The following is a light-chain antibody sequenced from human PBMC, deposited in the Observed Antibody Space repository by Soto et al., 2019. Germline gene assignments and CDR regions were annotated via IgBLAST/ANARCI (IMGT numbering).Light chain of an antibody. V-gene: IGKV1-39*01. CDR2: AAS. CDR3: QQTYSTPRGA. Sequence: DIQMTQSPSSLSASVGDRVTITCRASESISNNLNWYQQKPGKAPKLLIYAASTLQSGVPSRFSGGGSGTDFTLTIGSLQPEEFTTYYCQQTYSTPRGAFGQATKVDIK. CDR1: ESISNN. J-gene: IGKJ1*01.